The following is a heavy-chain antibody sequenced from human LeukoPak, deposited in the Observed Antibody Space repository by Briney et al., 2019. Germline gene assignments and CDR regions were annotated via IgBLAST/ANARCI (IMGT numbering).Heavy chain of an antibody. CDR2: ISGSGDST. D-gene: IGHD3-10*01. J-gene: IGHJ4*02. Sequence: GGSLTLSCVASGFTFNTYAMSWVRQAPGKGREWVSAISGSGDSTYYADSVKGRFTISRDNSKTTLYLQMNSLRAEDTAVYYCAKDRVQYGSGPDYWGQGTLVTVSS. CDR1: GFTFNTYA. CDR3: AKDRVQYGSGPDY. V-gene: IGHV3-23*01.